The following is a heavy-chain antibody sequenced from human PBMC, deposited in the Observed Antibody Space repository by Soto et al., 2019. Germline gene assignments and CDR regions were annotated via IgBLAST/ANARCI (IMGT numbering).Heavy chain of an antibody. Sequence: PGGSLRLSCAASGFTFSSYGMHWVRQAPGKGLEWVAVISYDGSNKYYADSVKGRFTISRDNSKNTLYLQMNSLRAEDTAVYYCAKGDFWSLEYYFDYWGQGTLVTVPQ. J-gene: IGHJ4*02. V-gene: IGHV3-30*18. D-gene: IGHD3-3*01. CDR2: ISYDGSNK. CDR3: AKGDFWSLEYYFDY. CDR1: GFTFSSYG.